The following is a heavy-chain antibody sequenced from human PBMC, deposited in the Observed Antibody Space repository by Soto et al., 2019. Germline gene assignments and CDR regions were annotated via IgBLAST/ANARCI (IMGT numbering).Heavy chain of an antibody. CDR3: ASQYYYGSGSHYYGMDV. V-gene: IGHV5-51*01. CDR2: IYPGDSDT. D-gene: IGHD3-10*01. CDR1: GYSFTSYW. J-gene: IGHJ6*02. Sequence: GESLKISCKGSGYSFTSYWIGWVRQMPGKGLEWMGIIYPGDSDTRYSPSFQGQVTISADKSISTAYLQWSSLKASDTAMYYCASQYYYGSGSHYYGMDVWGQGTTVTVSS.